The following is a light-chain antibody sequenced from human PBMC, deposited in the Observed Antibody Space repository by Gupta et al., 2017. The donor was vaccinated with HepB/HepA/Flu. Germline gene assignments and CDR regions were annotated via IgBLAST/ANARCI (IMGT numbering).Light chain of an antibody. Sequence: EYALTQSPGTMSFSPGERATLSCRASQSVSSSYLAWYQQKPGQAPRLLIYGASSRATGIPDRFSGSGFGTDFTLTISRLEPEDFVVYYCQQYGSSPFTFGPGTKVDIK. CDR1: QSVSSSY. J-gene: IGKJ3*01. CDR2: GAS. CDR3: QQYGSSPFT. V-gene: IGKV3-20*01.